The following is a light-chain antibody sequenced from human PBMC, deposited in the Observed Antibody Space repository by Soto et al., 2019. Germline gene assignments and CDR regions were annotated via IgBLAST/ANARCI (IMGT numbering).Light chain of an antibody. V-gene: IGKV3-11*01. CDR2: DAS. CDR3: QQRSNWPSIT. Sequence: EIVLTQSPATLALAPGERATLSCRASQSVSSYLAWYQQKPGRAPRLLISDASNRAPGIPVRFSGSGLGTDFTLTISSLEAEDSAVYYCQQRSNWPSITFGQGTRLEIK. J-gene: IGKJ5*01. CDR1: QSVSSY.